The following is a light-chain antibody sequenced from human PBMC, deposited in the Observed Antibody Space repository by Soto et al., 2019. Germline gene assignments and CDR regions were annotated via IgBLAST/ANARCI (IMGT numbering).Light chain of an antibody. J-gene: IGKJ1*01. CDR2: GPS. CDR1: QSVPKNY. CDR3: HQYATSPQT. V-gene: IGKV3-20*01. Sequence: EIVLTQSPGTLSLSPGERATLSCRASQSVPKNYLAWYQQKPGQAPRLLIYGPSSRATGIPDRFSGSGSGTDFTLSISRLEPEDFAVYYCHQYATSPQTFGQGTKVEIQ.